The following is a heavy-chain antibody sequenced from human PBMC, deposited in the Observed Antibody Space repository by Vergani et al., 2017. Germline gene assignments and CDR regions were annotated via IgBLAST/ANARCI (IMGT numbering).Heavy chain of an antibody. Sequence: QVQLQESGPGLVKPSETLSLTCTVSGGSISSYYWSWIRQPAGKGLEWIGRIYTSGSTNYNPSLKSRVTMSVDTSKNQFSLKLSSVTAADTAVYYCARGIVVVTAIPEGFDPWGQGTLVTVSS. CDR3: ARGIVVVTAIPEGFDP. D-gene: IGHD2-21*02. J-gene: IGHJ5*02. CDR2: IYTSGST. CDR1: GGSISSYY. V-gene: IGHV4-4*07.